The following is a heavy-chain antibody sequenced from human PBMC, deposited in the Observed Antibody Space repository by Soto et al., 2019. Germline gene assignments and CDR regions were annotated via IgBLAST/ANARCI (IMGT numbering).Heavy chain of an antibody. V-gene: IGHV3-66*01. J-gene: IGHJ4*02. Sequence: GGSLRLSCAASGFTVSSNYMSWVRQAPGKGLEWVSVIYSGGSTYYADSVKGRFTISRHNSKNTLYLQMNSLRAEDTAVYYGSRVLLLSGSCAGYFDYWGQGTLVTVSS. D-gene: IGHD1-26*01. CDR3: SRVLLLSGSCAGYFDY. CDR1: GFTVSSNY. CDR2: IYSGGST.